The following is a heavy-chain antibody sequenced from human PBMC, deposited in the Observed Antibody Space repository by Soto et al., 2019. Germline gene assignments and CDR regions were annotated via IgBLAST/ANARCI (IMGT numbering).Heavy chain of an antibody. J-gene: IGHJ4*02. D-gene: IGHD3-22*01. CDR1: GFTFSSYS. CDR2: ISSSSSYI. CDR3: ARDSGEGYYDSSGYYY. V-gene: IGHV3-21*01. Sequence: GGSLRLSCAASGFTFSSYSMNWVRQAPGKGLEWVSSISSSSSYIYYADSVKGRFTISRDNAKNSLYLQMNSLRAEDTAVYYCARDSGEGYYDSSGYYYWGQGTLVTVSS.